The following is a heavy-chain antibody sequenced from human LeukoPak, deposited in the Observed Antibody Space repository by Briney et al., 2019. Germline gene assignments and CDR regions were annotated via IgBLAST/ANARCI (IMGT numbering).Heavy chain of an antibody. CDR1: GFTFSTSA. V-gene: IGHV3-23*01. Sequence: GGSLRLSCAASGFTFSTSAMSWVRQPPGKGLEWVSAISGSAASTYYADSVKGRFTISRDNSKNTLYLQMNSLRAEDTAVYYCAKAPGGIVGYWGQGTLVTVSS. CDR2: ISGSAAST. J-gene: IGHJ4*02. D-gene: IGHD3-16*01. CDR3: AKAPGGIVGY.